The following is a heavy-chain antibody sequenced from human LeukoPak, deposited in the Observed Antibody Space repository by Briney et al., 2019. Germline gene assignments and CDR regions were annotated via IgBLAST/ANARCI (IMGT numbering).Heavy chain of an antibody. V-gene: IGHV1-46*01. J-gene: IGHJ4*02. CDR2: INPSGGST. D-gene: IGHD2-15*01. CDR1: GYTFSNYG. CDR3: ARAPPRGHSARCCFDY. Sequence: ASVKVSCKASGYTFSNYGIAWVRQAPGQGLEWMGIINPSGGSTSYAQKFQGRVTMTRDTSTSTVYMELSSLRSEDTAVYYCARAPPRGHSARCCFDYWGQGTLVTISS.